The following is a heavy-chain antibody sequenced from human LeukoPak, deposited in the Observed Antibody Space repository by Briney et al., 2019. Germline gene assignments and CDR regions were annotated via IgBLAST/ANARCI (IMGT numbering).Heavy chain of an antibody. CDR2: IKKDGSEK. Sequence: GGSLRLSCAASGFRFSDYWISWVRQAPGKGLEWVANIKKDGSEKNYVDFVKGRFTISRDNAKNSLYLQMNSLRVEDTAVYYCTTEFGRPGYWGQGTLVTVSS. J-gene: IGHJ4*02. V-gene: IGHV3-7*05. CDR1: GFRFSDYW. D-gene: IGHD3-16*01. CDR3: TTEFGRPGY.